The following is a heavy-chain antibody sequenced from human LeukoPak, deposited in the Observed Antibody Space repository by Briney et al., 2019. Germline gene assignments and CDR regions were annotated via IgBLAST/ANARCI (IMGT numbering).Heavy chain of an antibody. CDR3: GQGYCSGGSCYHIDY. J-gene: IGHJ4*02. Sequence: PGGSLRLSCAASGFTFSFYWMHWVRQAPGKGLEWVSRINSDGSTSSADSVKGRFTISRDTAKNTGYLQINTLRAEDTAVYNCGQGYCSGGSCYHIDYWGQGSLVTVSS. V-gene: IGHV3-74*01. D-gene: IGHD2-15*01. CDR1: GFTFSFYW. CDR2: INSDGST.